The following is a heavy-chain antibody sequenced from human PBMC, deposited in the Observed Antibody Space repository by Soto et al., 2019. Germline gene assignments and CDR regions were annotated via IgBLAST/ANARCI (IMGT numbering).Heavy chain of an antibody. J-gene: IGHJ5*02. CDR1: GFTFSSYA. D-gene: IGHD3-10*01. V-gene: IGHV3-23*01. CDR3: AKGSRITMVRGCSGWYDP. CDR2: ISGSGGST. Sequence: PGGSLRLSCAASGFTFSSYAMSWVRQAPGKGLEWVSAISGSGGSTYYADSVKGRFTISRDNSKNTLYLQMNSLRAEDTAVYYCAKGSRITMVRGCSGWYDPWGQGTLVTVSS.